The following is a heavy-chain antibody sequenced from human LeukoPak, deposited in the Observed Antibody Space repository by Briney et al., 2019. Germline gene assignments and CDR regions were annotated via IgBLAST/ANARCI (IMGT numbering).Heavy chain of an antibody. Sequence: SGTLSLTCAVSGVSITYSNWWSWVRQPPGKGLEWIGETDHSGSTNYNPSLKSRVTMSVDTSKNQFSLKLSSVTAADTAVYYCARAPPRDYGGKPDAFDIWGQGTMVTVSS. D-gene: IGHD4-23*01. V-gene: IGHV4-4*02. CDR3: ARAPPRDYGGKPDAFDI. J-gene: IGHJ3*02. CDR2: TDHSGST. CDR1: GVSITYSNW.